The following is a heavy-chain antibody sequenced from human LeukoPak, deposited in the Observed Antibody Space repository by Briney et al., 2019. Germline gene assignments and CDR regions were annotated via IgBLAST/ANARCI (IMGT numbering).Heavy chain of an antibody. Sequence: RTAETLSLTCLVSGGSMKRSYWTWIRQAPGKGLEWIGNIDDSGNTNYSPSLKSRVTISLDTSKNQFSLKVTSVTAADRALYFWARDSSPAALPYMDARGKGTTVTVSS. J-gene: IGHJ6*03. D-gene: IGHD2-2*01. CDR1: GGSMKRSY. CDR3: ARDSSPAALPYMDA. CDR2: IDDSGNT. V-gene: IGHV4-59*01.